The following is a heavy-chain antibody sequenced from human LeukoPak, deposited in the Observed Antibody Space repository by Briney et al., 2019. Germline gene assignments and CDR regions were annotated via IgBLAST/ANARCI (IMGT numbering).Heavy chain of an antibody. V-gene: IGHV3-30*02. Sequence: GASLRLSCAASGFTFSNYGMHWVRQAPGKGLEWVAFIHHDGNNKYYADSVTGRFTISRDDSKNTLYLQMNSLRAEDTAVYYCAKEGAYSNYADYWGQGTLVTVSS. D-gene: IGHD4-11*01. J-gene: IGHJ4*02. CDR2: IHHDGNNK. CDR1: GFTFSNYG. CDR3: AKEGAYSNYADY.